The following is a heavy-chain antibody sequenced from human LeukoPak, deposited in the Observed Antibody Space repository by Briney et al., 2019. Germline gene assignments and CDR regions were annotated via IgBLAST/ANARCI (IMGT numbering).Heavy chain of an antibody. CDR1: AFTFSDYW. Sequence: GGSLRLSCATSAFTFSDYWMSWVRQTPGKGLQWVANIREDGSEKYYVDSVKGRFTISRDNAKNSLYLQMNSLRAEDTAVYYCARAQLWLRENAFDIWGQGTMVTVSS. CDR2: IREDGSEK. J-gene: IGHJ3*02. CDR3: ARAQLWLRENAFDI. D-gene: IGHD5-18*01. V-gene: IGHV3-7*01.